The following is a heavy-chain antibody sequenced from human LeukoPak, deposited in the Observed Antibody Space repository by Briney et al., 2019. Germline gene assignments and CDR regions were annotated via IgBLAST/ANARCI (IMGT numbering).Heavy chain of an antibody. CDR3: ARGGDYDFWKALSY. J-gene: IGHJ4*02. V-gene: IGHV3-23*01. CDR1: GFTFSNYA. Sequence: GGSLRLSCAGSGFTFSNYAMSWVRQAPGKGLEWVSTISGSGGSTYYADSVKGRFTISRDNAKNSPYLQMNSLRAEDTAVYYCARGGDYDFWKALSYWGQGTLVTVSS. D-gene: IGHD3-3*01. CDR2: ISGSGGST.